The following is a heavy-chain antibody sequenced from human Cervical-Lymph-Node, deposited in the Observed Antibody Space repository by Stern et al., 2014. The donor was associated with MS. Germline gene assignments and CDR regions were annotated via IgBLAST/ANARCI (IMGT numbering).Heavy chain of an antibody. CDR3: ARGVVSNRAAATLRNLFDP. V-gene: IGHV1-69*04. Sequence: QVQLVQSGAEVKKPGSSVNVSCKASGGTFSSSYAITWMRQAPGQGLEWMGRIIPILGLPNYAQKFQGRVTITADTSTSTAYMELSSLRSEDTAVYYCARGVVSNRAAATLRNLFDPWGQGTLVTVSS. J-gene: IGHJ5*02. CDR2: IIPILGLP. CDR1: GGTFSSSYA. D-gene: IGHD2-15*01.